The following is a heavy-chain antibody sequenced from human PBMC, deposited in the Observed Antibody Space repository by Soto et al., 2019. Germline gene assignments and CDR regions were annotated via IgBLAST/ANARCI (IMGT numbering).Heavy chain of an antibody. Sequence: SETLSLTCTVSGGSISSGDYYWSWIRQPPGKGLEWIGYIYYSGNTYSNPSLKSRATISVDTSKNQFSLKLNSVTAADTAVYYCASTRGYSYGYFRYFDYWGQGTLVTVSS. V-gene: IGHV4-30-4*01. CDR2: IYYSGNT. CDR3: ASTRGYSYGYFRYFDY. CDR1: GGSISSGDYY. D-gene: IGHD5-18*01. J-gene: IGHJ4*02.